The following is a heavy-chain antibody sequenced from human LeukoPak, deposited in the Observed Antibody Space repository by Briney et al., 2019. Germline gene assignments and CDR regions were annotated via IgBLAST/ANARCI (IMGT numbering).Heavy chain of an antibody. D-gene: IGHD1-26*01. CDR3: ARHGIVGANPYFYNYMDV. J-gene: IGHJ6*03. Sequence: SETLSLTCAVSGGSISSSSYYWGWIRQPPGKGLEWIGSISYSGNTDYSPSLKSRVTMSIDTSKNQFSLKLSPVTAADTAVYYCARHGIVGANPYFYNYMDVWGKGTTVTVSS. V-gene: IGHV4-39*01. CDR2: ISYSGNT. CDR1: GGSISSSSYY.